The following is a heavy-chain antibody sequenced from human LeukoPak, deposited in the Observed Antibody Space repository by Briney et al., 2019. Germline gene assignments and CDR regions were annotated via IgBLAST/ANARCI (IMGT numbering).Heavy chain of an antibody. Sequence: SGTLSLTCTVSGGSISSYYWSWIRQPPGKGLEWIGYIYYSGSTNYNPSLKSRVTISVDTSKNQFSLKLSTVTAADTAVYYCARGHCSSTSCRYYYYGMDVWGQGTTVTVSS. J-gene: IGHJ6*02. CDR3: ARGHCSSTSCRYYYYGMDV. CDR1: GGSISSYY. CDR2: IYYSGST. D-gene: IGHD2-2*01. V-gene: IGHV4-59*01.